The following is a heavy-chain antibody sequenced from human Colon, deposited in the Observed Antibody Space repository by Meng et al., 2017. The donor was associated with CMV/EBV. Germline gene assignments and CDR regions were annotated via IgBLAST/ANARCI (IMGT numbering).Heavy chain of an antibody. CDR1: GFTFSSYA. J-gene: IGHJ4*02. CDR2: ISAGGGST. Sequence: GGSLRLSCAASGFTFSSYAMTWVRQAPGKGLEWVSAISAGGGSTFYADFVKGRFTISRDDSKNTLFLQMNSQRTDDAAMYYCARGTYTFYYFDYWGQGTLVTVSS. CDR3: ARGTYTFYYFDY. D-gene: IGHD4-11*01. V-gene: IGHV3-23*01.